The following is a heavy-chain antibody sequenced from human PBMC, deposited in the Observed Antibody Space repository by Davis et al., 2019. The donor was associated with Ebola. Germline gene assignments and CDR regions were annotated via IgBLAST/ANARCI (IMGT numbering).Heavy chain of an antibody. CDR3: ARDPLGYTDDNDS. D-gene: IGHD2-2*02. J-gene: IGHJ4*02. V-gene: IGHV3-30*04. Sequence: GGSLRLSCAASGFTFSSHPMHWVRQAPGKGLEWVAFIRFDARDSYYIDSVQDRFTISRDNSKDTMYLQMNSLRNEDTAVYYCARDPLGYTDDNDSWGQGTLVIVSS. CDR1: GFTFSSHP. CDR2: IRFDARDS.